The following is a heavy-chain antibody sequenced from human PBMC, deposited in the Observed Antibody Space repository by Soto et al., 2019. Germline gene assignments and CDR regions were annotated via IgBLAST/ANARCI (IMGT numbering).Heavy chain of an antibody. Sequence: SETLSLTCTVSGGSISSYYWSWIRQPPGKGLEWIGYIYYSGSTNYNPYLKSRVTISVDTSNNQFSLKLSSVTAADTAVYYCARGSGLHYGLAVWGQGTTVTVSS. V-gene: IGHV4-59*08. CDR2: IYYSGST. CDR3: ARGSGLHYGLAV. J-gene: IGHJ6*02. CDR1: GGSISSYY. D-gene: IGHD2-15*01.